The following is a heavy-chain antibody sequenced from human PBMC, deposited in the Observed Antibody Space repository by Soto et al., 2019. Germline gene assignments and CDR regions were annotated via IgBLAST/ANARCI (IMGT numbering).Heavy chain of an antibody. Sequence: QVQLQQWGAGLLKTSETLSLTCAVSGGSFTGYDWSWISQPPGKGLEWIGEINHTGGTTYNPSLKRRVTISVETSKNQVALKLSSVPAADTAVSYCGRLRWEPPWVFEYWGQGTLVTVSS. CDR1: GGSFTGYD. CDR2: INHTGGT. D-gene: IGHD1-26*01. CDR3: GRLRWEPPWVFEY. J-gene: IGHJ4*02. V-gene: IGHV4-34*02.